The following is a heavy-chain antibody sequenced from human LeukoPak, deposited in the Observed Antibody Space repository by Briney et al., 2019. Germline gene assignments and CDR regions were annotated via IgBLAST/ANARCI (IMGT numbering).Heavy chain of an antibody. D-gene: IGHD6-19*01. CDR2: ISAYNGNT. J-gene: IGHJ5*02. Sequence: ASVKVSCKASGYTFTSYGISWVRQAPGQGPEWMGWISAYNGNTNYARKLQGRVTMTTDTSTSTAYMELRSLRSDDTAVYYCARTPYSSGWLGYNWFDPWGQGTLVTVSS. CDR3: ARTPYSSGWLGYNWFDP. CDR1: GYTFTSYG. V-gene: IGHV1-18*01.